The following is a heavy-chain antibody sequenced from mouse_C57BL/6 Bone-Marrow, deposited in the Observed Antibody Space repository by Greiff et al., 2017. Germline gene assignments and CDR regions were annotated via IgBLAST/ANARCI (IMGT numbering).Heavy chain of an antibody. Sequence: QVQLQQSGAELVKPGASVKMSCKASGYTFTSYWITWVKQRPGQGLEWIGDIYPGSGSTNYNEKFKSKATLTVDTSSSTAYMQLSSLTSEDSAVYYCASATSSDVGGAMDYWGQGTSVTVSS. CDR2: IYPGSGST. D-gene: IGHD6-1*01. CDR1: GYTFTSYW. V-gene: IGHV1-55*01. J-gene: IGHJ4*01. CDR3: ASATSSDVGGAMDY.